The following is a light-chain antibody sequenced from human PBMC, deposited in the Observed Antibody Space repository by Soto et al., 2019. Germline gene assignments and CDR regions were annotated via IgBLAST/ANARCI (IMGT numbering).Light chain of an antibody. CDR1: TGTVTSGHS. V-gene: IGLV7-46*01. CDR2: DTS. J-gene: IGLJ1*01. Sequence: QAVVTQEPSLTVSPGETVTLTCASSTGTVTSGHSPFWFQQNPGQAPKTLIYDTSNKHSWTPARFSGSLLGGKAALTLSGAQPEDEADYYCLLYFNGDHVFGTGTKVTVL. CDR3: LLYFNGDHV.